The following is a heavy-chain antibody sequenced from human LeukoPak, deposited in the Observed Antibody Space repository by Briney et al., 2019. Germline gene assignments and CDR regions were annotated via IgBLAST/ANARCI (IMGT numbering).Heavy chain of an antibody. V-gene: IGHV4-59*08. CDR3: AGHHPRNTVDF. Sequence: SETLSLTCTVSGGSISSYYWSWIRQPPGKGLEWIAYISDVGSINYNPSLKSRVTISLDTSKNQFSLKLSFVTAADTAVYYCAGHHPRNTVDFWGQGTLVTVSS. D-gene: IGHD2/OR15-2a*01. CDR2: ISDVGSI. J-gene: IGHJ4*02. CDR1: GGSISSYY.